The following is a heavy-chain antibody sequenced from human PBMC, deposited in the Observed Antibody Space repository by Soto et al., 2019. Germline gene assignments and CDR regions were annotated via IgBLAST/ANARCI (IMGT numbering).Heavy chain of an antibody. D-gene: IGHD3-9*01. J-gene: IGHJ6*02. V-gene: IGHV3-30*18. CDR2: MSYDGSNK. CDR3: AKEGQYYDILTGYRSYYGMDV. Sequence: QVQLVESGGGVVQPGRSLRLSCAASGFTFSSYGMHWVRQAPGKGLEWVAVMSYDGSNKYYADSVKGRFTISSDNSKNTLYLQMNSLRAEDTAVYYCAKEGQYYDILTGYRSYYGMDVWGQGPTVTVSS. CDR1: GFTFSSYG.